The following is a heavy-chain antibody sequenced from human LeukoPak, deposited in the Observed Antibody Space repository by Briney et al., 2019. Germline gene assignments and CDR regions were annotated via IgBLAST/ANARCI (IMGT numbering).Heavy chain of an antibody. J-gene: IGHJ4*02. CDR1: GGSFSGYY. Sequence: SETLSLTCAVYGGSFSGYYWSWIRQPPGKGLEWIGEINHSGSTNYNPSLKSRVTISVDTSKNQFSLKLSSVTAADTAVYYCARGRGSEQWLVPAYSDYWAREPWSPSPQ. CDR3: ARGRGSEQWLVPAYSDY. D-gene: IGHD6-19*01. CDR2: INHSGST. V-gene: IGHV4-34*01.